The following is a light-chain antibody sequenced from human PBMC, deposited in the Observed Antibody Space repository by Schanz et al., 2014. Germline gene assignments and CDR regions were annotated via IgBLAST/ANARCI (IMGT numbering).Light chain of an antibody. CDR3: ATWDDIMSAWV. V-gene: IGLV1-40*01. J-gene: IGLJ3*02. CDR2: GDS. Sequence: QSVLTQPPSVSGAPGQRVTISCTGSTSNIGTGYHVHWYQHFPGTAPKLLIFGDSNRPSGVPGRFSGSKSGTSASLAITGLQAEDEADYYCATWDDIMSAWVFGGGTKLTVL. CDR1: TSNIGTGYH.